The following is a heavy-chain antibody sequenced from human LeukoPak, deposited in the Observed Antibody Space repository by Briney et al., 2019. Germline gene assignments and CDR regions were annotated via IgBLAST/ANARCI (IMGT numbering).Heavy chain of an antibody. V-gene: IGHV1-8*03. J-gene: IGHJ4*02. D-gene: IGHD3-10*01. CDR1: GYTFTGYY. Sequence: ASVKVSCKASGYTFTGYYMHWVRQAPGQGLEWMGWINPNSGNTGYAQKFQGRVTITRNTSISTAYMELSSLRSEDTAVYYCARGGGITMVRGVITLTNPIDYWGQGTLVTVSS. CDR3: ARGGGITMVRGVITLTNPIDY. CDR2: INPNSGNT.